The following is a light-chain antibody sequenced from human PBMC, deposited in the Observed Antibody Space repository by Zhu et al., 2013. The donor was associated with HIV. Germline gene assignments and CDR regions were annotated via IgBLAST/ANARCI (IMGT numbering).Light chain of an antibody. Sequence: DIQMTQSPSTLSASVGDTVTITCRASQNIDYRLAWYQQKPGKAPRYLAYRASVLERGVPPRFSATGSGTEFALIINNLQPEDFATYYCQQSHSPPLTFGGGTNVEV. V-gene: IGKV1-5*03. CDR1: QNIDYR. CDR3: QQSHSPPLT. CDR2: RAS. J-gene: IGKJ4*01.